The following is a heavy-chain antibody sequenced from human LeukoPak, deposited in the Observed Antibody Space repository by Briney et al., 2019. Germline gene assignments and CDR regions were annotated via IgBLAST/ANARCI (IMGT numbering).Heavy chain of an antibody. CDR3: AKRGHTAMFDN. Sequence: GGSLRLSCAASGFTFSSNAMSWVRQAPGKGLEWVSATTGSGGSTSYADSVKGRFTISRDNSKNTLFLQMSSLRAEDTAVYYCAKRGHTAMFDNWGQGTLVTVSS. CDR1: GFTFSSNA. CDR2: TTGSGGST. D-gene: IGHD5-18*01. J-gene: IGHJ4*02. V-gene: IGHV3-23*01.